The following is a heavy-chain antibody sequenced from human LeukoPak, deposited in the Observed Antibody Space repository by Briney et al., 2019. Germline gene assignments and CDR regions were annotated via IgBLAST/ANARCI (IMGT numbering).Heavy chain of an antibody. J-gene: IGHJ6*03. D-gene: IGHD6-13*01. CDR3: ARDAAVQQLGYYYYYMDV. Sequence: PGGSLRLSCAASGSTFSSYSMNWVRQAPGKGLEWVANIKQDGSEKYYVDSVKGRFTISRDNAKNSLYLQMNSLRAEDTAVYYCARDAAVQQLGYYYYYMDVWGKGTTVTVSS. CDR2: IKQDGSEK. CDR1: GSTFSSYS. V-gene: IGHV3-7*01.